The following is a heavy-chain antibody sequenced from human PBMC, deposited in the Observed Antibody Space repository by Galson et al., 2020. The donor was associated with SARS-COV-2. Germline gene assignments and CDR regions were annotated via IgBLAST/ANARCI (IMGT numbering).Heavy chain of an antibody. J-gene: IGHJ6*02. V-gene: IGHV2-26*01. D-gene: IGHD3-22*01. Sequence: KMSGPTLVKPTETLTLTCTVSGFSLSNARMGVSWIRQPPGKALEWLAHIFSNDEKSYSTSLKSRLTISKDTSKSQVVLTMTNMDPVDTATYYCARILMAPMIVELPEVDYYYGMDVWGQGTTVTVSS. CDR2: IFSNDEK. CDR3: ARILMAPMIVELPEVDYYYGMDV. CDR1: GFSLSNARMG.